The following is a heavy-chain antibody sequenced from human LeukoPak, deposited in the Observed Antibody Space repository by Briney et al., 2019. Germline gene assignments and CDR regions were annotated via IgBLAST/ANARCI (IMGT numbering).Heavy chain of an antibody. J-gene: IGHJ6*02. Sequence: PGGSLRLSCAASGFTFSSYAMHWVRQAPGKGLEWVAVISYDGSNKYYADSVKGRFTISRDNSKNTLYLQMNSLRAEDTAVYYCARDPRRNALGQQLVLWSCSDGMDVWGQGTTVTVSS. CDR2: ISYDGSNK. CDR3: ARDPRRNALGQQLVLWSCSDGMDV. D-gene: IGHD6-13*01. V-gene: IGHV3-30-3*01. CDR1: GFTFSSYA.